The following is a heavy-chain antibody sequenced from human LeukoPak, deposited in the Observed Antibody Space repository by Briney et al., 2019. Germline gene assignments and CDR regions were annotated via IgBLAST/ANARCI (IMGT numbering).Heavy chain of an antibody. CDR1: GYTFTTYS. CDR3: ARDSTTGTTYY. CDR2: INPSGGSA. D-gene: IGHD1-1*01. J-gene: IGHJ4*02. V-gene: IGHV1-46*01. Sequence: ASVKVSCKASGYTFTTYSMHWVRQAPGQGLEWMAIINPSGGSASYTQKFQGRVTITRDTSASTAYMELSSLRSEDTAVYYCARDSTTGTTYYWGQGTLVTVSS.